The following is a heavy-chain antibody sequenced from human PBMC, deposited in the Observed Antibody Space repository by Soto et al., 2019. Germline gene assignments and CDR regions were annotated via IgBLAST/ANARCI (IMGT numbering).Heavy chain of an antibody. D-gene: IGHD3-10*01. V-gene: IGHV3-23*01. J-gene: IGHJ4*02. CDR2: ISDSGGST. Sequence: GGSLRLSCAASGFTFSSYAMSWVRQAPGKGLEWVSGISDSGGSTYYADSVKGRFTISRDNSKNTLYLQMNSLRAVDTAVYYCAKGTYYYGSAPYYFDYWGQGTLVTVSS. CDR1: GFTFSSYA. CDR3: AKGTYYYGSAPYYFDY.